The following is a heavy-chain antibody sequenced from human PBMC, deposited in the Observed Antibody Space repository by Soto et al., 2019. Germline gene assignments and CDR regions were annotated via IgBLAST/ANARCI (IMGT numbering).Heavy chain of an antibody. CDR1: GYNFTSYG. V-gene: IGHV1-18*01. J-gene: IGHJ3*02. CDR3: ARDLYYSSGRYFDHDAFDI. CDR2: ISPHNDRT. Sequence: ASVKVSFTASGYNFTSYGISWVRQAPGQGLEWMGWISPHNDRTKYARRFQDRVTMTTETPTSTVYMELGILRSDDTAVYYCARDLYYSSGRYFDHDAFDICGQGTVVTVSS. D-gene: IGHD6-19*01.